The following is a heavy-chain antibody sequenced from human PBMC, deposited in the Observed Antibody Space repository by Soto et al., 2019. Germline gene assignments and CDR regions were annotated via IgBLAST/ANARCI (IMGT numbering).Heavy chain of an antibody. CDR2: IYYSGST. J-gene: IGHJ5*02. D-gene: IGHD3-22*01. V-gene: IGHV4-30-4*01. CDR1: GGSISSGDYY. Sequence: SETLSLTCTVSGGSISSGDYYRSWIRQPPGKGLEWIGYIYYSGSTYYNPSLKSRVTISVDTSKNQFSLKLSSVTAADTAVYYCARVMYYYDSSGYWNWFDPWGQGTLVTVSS. CDR3: ARVMYYYDSSGYWNWFDP.